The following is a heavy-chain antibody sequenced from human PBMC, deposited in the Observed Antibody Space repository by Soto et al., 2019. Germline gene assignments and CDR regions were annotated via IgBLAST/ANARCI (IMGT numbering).Heavy chain of an antibody. CDR1: GFTFSSYA. CDR3: AKNVGKPVAGTLADY. D-gene: IGHD6-19*01. Sequence: EVQLLESGGGLVQPGGSLRLSCAASGFTFSSYAMSWVRQAPGKGLEWVSAISGSGGSTYYADSVKGRFTISRDNSRNTLYLQMNSLRAEDTAVYYCAKNVGKPVAGTLADYWGQGTLVTVSS. CDR2: ISGSGGST. J-gene: IGHJ4*02. V-gene: IGHV3-23*01.